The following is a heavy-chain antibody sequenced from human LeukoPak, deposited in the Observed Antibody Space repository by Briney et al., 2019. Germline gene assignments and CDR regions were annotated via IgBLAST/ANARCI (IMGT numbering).Heavy chain of an antibody. CDR3: ARDLPVYYYDSSGYLSDY. CDR2: INPNSGGT. Sequence: ASVKVSCKASGYTFTGYYMHWVRQAPGQGLEWMGRINPNSGGTNYAQKFQGRVTMTRDTSISTAYMELSRLRSDDMAVYYCARDLPVYYYDSSGYLSDYWGQGTLVTVSS. D-gene: IGHD3-22*01. CDR1: GYTFTGYY. J-gene: IGHJ4*02. V-gene: IGHV1-2*06.